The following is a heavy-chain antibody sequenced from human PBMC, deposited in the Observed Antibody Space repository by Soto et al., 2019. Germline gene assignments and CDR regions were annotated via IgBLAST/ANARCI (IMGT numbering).Heavy chain of an antibody. CDR1: GYTFTSYG. J-gene: IGHJ6*03. CDR3: ARDPVKDDYYYYYYVDV. CDR2: ISAYNGNT. V-gene: IGHV1-18*01. Sequence: QVQLVQSGAEVKKPGASVKVSCKASGYTFTSYGISWVRQAPGQGLEWMGWISAYNGNTNYAQKLQGRVTMTTDTSTSTAYMELRSLRSDDTAVYYCARDPVKDDYYYYYYVDVWGKGTTVTVSS.